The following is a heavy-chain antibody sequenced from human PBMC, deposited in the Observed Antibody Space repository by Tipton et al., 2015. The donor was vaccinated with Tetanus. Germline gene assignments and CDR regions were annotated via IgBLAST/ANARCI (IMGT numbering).Heavy chain of an antibody. CDR2: ITDTGRT. CDR1: GVSVTTYH. Sequence: TLSLTCNVSGVSVTTYHWSWIRQPPGKGLEWIGYITDTGRTNYSPSLRNRATISVDTSENQMSLRLTSVTAADTAVYYCARDRGDTGTVNWFDPWGQGTLVTVSS. J-gene: IGHJ5*02. V-gene: IGHV4-59*02. D-gene: IGHD1-1*01. CDR3: ARDRGDTGTVNWFDP.